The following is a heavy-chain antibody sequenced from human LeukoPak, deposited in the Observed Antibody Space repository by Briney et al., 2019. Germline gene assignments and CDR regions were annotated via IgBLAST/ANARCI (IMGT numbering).Heavy chain of an antibody. CDR1: GGSISSYY. D-gene: IGHD3-22*01. J-gene: IGHJ3*02. Sequence: PSETLSLTCTVSGGSISSYYWSWIRQLPGEGLEWIGYIYYSGSTNYNPSLKSRVTISVDTSKNQFSLKLSSVTAADTAVYYCARQGYDSSTDPDAFDIWGQGTMVTVSS. V-gene: IGHV4-59*08. CDR2: IYYSGST. CDR3: ARQGYDSSTDPDAFDI.